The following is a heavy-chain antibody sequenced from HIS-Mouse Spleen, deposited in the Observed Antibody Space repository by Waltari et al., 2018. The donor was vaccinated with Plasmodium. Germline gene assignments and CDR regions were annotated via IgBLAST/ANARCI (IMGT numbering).Heavy chain of an antibody. CDR1: GGSISSSIYY. V-gene: IGHV4-39*07. CDR2: IYYSGST. J-gene: IGHJ4*02. Sequence: QLQLQESGPGLVKPSETLSLTCTVSGGSISSSIYYWGWTPQPPGKGLEWIGSIYYSGSTYYNPSLKSRVTISVDTSKNQFSLKLSSVTAADTAVYYCARDRITGTSYFDYWGQGTLVTVSS. CDR3: ARDRITGTSYFDY. D-gene: IGHD1-7*01.